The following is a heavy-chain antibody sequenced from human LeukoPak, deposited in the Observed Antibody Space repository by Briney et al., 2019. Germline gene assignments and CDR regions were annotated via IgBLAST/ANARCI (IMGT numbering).Heavy chain of an antibody. CDR2: IWYDGSNK. Sequence: GESLKISCAASGFIFSSHGMHWVRQAPGKGLEWVAVIWYDGSNKYYADSVKGRFTISRDNSKNTLYLQMDSLRGEDTAVYYCARDPVRDGYPYSFDYWGQGTLVTVSS. CDR3: ARDPVRDGYPYSFDY. V-gene: IGHV3-33*01. CDR1: GFIFSSHG. J-gene: IGHJ4*02. D-gene: IGHD5-24*01.